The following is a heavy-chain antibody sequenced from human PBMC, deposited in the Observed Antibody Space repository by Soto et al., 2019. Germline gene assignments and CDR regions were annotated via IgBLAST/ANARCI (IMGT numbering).Heavy chain of an antibody. CDR3: ARSGHLTGTKLHY. CDR1: SGSISSSNW. J-gene: IGHJ4*02. Sequence: SETLSLTCAVSSGSISSSNWWSWVRQPPGKGLEWIGEIYHSGSTNYNPSLKSRVTISVDKSKNQFSLKLSSVTAADTAVYYCARSGHLTGTKLHYWGQGTLVTVSS. D-gene: IGHD1-7*01. CDR2: IYHSGST. V-gene: IGHV4-4*02.